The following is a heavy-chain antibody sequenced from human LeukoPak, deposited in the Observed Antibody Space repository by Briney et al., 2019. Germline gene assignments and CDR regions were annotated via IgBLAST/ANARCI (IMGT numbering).Heavy chain of an antibody. CDR1: GVSISSYY. CDR2: IYYSGST. Sequence: SETLSLTCTVSGVSISSYYWSWIRQPPGKGLEWIGYIYYSGSTNYNPSLKSRVTISVDTSKNQFSLKLSSVTAADTAVYYCARAPGYSYGYPFDYWGQGTLVTVSS. V-gene: IGHV4-59*01. CDR3: ARAPGYSYGYPFDY. J-gene: IGHJ4*02. D-gene: IGHD5-18*01.